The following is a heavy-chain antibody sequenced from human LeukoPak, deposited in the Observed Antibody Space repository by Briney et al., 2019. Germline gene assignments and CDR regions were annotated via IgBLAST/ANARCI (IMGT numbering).Heavy chain of an antibody. V-gene: IGHV5-51*01. CDR3: ARHTRVGPLNWFDP. Sequence: GESLKISCKASEYSFTSYWIGWVRQMPGKGLEWVGNIQPGNPEIRYSPSFQGQVTLSADKSISTAYLQWSSLKASDTAMYYCARHTRVGPLNWFDPWGQGTLVTVSS. CDR1: EYSFTSYW. J-gene: IGHJ5*02. CDR2: IQPGNPEI. D-gene: IGHD1-26*01.